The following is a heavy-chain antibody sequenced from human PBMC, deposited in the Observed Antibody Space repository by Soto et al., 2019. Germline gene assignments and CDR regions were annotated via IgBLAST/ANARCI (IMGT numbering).Heavy chain of an antibody. CDR1: GYTFTTYG. V-gene: IGHV1-18*01. CDR3: AREPYYYDSSGYYFYTDY. Sequence: ASVQVACTVSGYTFTTYGFTCVRPAPGQGREWMGWISAYNGNTNYAQKLQGRVTMTTDTSTSTAYMELRSLRSDDTAVYYCAREPYYYDSSGYYFYTDYWGQGTLVTVSS. CDR2: ISAYNGNT. J-gene: IGHJ4*02. D-gene: IGHD3-22*01.